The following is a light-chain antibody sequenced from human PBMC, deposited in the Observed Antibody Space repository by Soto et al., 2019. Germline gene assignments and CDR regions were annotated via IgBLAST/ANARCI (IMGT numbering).Light chain of an antibody. V-gene: IGKV3-20*01. Sequence: EIVLTQSPGTLSLSPGDRATLSCRASQSVSSSYLAWYRQKPGQAPSLLIYGASSRATGIPDRVSGSGSGTDFTLTISRLEPEDFAVYYCQQYGSSPCTFGQGTKLEIK. J-gene: IGKJ2*02. CDR3: QQYGSSPCT. CDR1: QSVSSSY. CDR2: GAS.